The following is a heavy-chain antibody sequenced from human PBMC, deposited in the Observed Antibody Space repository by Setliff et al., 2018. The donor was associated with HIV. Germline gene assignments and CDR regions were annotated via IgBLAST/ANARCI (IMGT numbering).Heavy chain of an antibody. Sequence: SETLSLTCSVFGGSISTYSYYWGWVRQPPGMGLEWIGSIYHTANTHYSPSLETRVAIFVDTSKNQFSLRLSSVTAADSAMYYCARHLRWELPYYFDYWGQGTLVTVSS. V-gene: IGHV4-39*01. J-gene: IGHJ4*02. CDR1: GGSISTYSYY. CDR2: IYHTANT. D-gene: IGHD1-26*01. CDR3: ARHLRWELPYYFDY.